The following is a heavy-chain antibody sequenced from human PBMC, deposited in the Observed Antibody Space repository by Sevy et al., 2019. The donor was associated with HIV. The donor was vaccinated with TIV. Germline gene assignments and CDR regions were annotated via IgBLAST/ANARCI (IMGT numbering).Heavy chain of an antibody. Sequence: ASVKVSCTASGYTFTSNAMTWVRQAPGQGLEWMGWINTNTGNPTYAQGFTGRFIFSLDTSVSTAYLQISSLKAEDTAMYYCARVHQSSSLLRIDFWGQGTLVTVSS. V-gene: IGHV7-4-1*02. CDR1: GYTFTSNA. CDR2: INTNTGNP. CDR3: ARVHQSSSLLRIDF. D-gene: IGHD6-13*01. J-gene: IGHJ4*02.